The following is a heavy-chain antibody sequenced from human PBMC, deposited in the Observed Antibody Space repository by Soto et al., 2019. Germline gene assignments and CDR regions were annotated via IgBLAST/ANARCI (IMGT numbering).Heavy chain of an antibody. CDR1: GYTLTELS. CDR3: ETSVIHGTGNIVVVPAATYQALNGMDV. D-gene: IGHD2-2*01. J-gene: IGHJ6*02. Sequence: GASVKVSCKVSGYTLTELSMHWVRQAPGKGLEWMGGSDPEDGETIYAQKFQGRVTVTEDTSTDTAYMELSSLRSEDTAVYYCETSVIHGTGNIVVVPAATYQALNGMDVWGQGTTVTVSS. V-gene: IGHV1-24*01. CDR2: SDPEDGET.